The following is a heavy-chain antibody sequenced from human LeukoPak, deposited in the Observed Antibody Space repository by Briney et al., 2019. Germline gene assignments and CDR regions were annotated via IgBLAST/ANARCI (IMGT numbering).Heavy chain of an antibody. J-gene: IGHJ4*02. CDR2: IYDRGPA. V-gene: IGHV4-30-2*06. Sequence: PSETLSLTCTVSGGAIASGGYSWNCIRQSPGEGLECIGCIYDRGPAYYNPSLKSRFTISVDRPKNQFFLNVTSLTAADTAVYYCARSRQASGLFSFWGQGTPVVVSP. CDR1: GGAIASGGYS. D-gene: IGHD3-10*01. CDR3: ARSRQASGLFSF.